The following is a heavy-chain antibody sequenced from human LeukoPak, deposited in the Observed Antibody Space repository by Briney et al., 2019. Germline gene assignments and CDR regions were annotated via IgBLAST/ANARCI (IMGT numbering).Heavy chain of an antibody. CDR2: IKQDGSEK. CDR1: GFTFSSYW. D-gene: IGHD5-24*01. J-gene: IGHJ4*02. CDR3: ARGRRDGYRGYYFDY. V-gene: IGHV3-7*01. Sequence: GGSLRLSCAASGFTFSSYWMSWVRQAPGKGLEWVANIKQDGSEKYYVDSVKGRFTISRDNAKNSLYLQMNSLRAEDTAVYYCARGRRDGYRGYYFDYWGQGTLVTVSS.